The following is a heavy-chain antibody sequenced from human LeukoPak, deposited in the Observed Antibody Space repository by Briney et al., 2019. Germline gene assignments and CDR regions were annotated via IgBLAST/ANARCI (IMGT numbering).Heavy chain of an antibody. CDR3: ARFGSYSRDDAFDI. Sequence: ASVKVSCKASGGTFSSYAISWVRQAPGQGLEWMGWISAYNGNTNYAQKLQGRVTMTTDTSTSTAYMELRSLRSDDTAVYYCARFGSYSRDDAFDIWGQGTMVTVSS. V-gene: IGHV1-18*01. J-gene: IGHJ3*02. CDR1: GGTFSSYA. D-gene: IGHD1-26*01. CDR2: ISAYNGNT.